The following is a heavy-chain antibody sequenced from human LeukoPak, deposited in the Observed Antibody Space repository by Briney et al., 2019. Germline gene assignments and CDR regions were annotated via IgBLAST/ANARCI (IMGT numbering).Heavy chain of an antibody. CDR2: VQYSGFG. V-gene: IGHV4-39*07. CDR1: HGSIATHRYF. D-gene: IGHD3-3*01. Sequence: SETLSLTCTVSHGSIATHRYFWGWLRQPPGKGLEFVASVQYSGFGYKSPSLRSRVAVSTDTSKNQFSLRLESVTAADTAVYFCVRGVSNDWYFDLWGSGTLVSISS. CDR3: VRGVSNDWYFDL. J-gene: IGHJ2*01.